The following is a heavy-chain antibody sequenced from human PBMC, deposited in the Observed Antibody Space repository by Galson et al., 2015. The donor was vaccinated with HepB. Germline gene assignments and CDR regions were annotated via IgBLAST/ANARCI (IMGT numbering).Heavy chain of an antibody. J-gene: IGHJ4*02. Sequence: SLRLSCAASGFTFSSYGMHWVRQAPGKGLEWVAVISYDGSNKYYADSVKGRFTISRDNSKNTLYLQMNSLRAEDTAVYYCAKDHGSGDVSNFDYWGQGTLVTVSS. CDR3: AKDHGSGDVSNFDY. V-gene: IGHV3-30*18. CDR2: ISYDGSNK. CDR1: GFTFSSYG. D-gene: IGHD2-21*02.